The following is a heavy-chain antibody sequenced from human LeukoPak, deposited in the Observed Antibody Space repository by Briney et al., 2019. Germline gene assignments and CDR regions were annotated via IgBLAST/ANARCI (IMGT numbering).Heavy chain of an antibody. CDR3: AKVFRPGSTSHGCFDY. D-gene: IGHD2-2*01. Sequence: PGGSMRLACAASGFTFSSYGMHWVRPAPGKGLEWVAVISYDGSNKYYADSVKGRFTIARDNSKNTLYLQMNSLRAEDTAVYYCAKVFRPGSTSHGCFDYWGQGTLVTVSS. J-gene: IGHJ4*02. CDR2: ISYDGSNK. CDR1: GFTFSSYG. V-gene: IGHV3-30*18.